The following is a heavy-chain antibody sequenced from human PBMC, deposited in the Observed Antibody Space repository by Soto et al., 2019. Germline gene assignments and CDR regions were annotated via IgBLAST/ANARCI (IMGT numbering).Heavy chain of an antibody. CDR3: ASDLRFLEWLLMSRKIPSDY. CDR1: GFTFSSYS. V-gene: IGHV3-21*01. Sequence: GGSLRLSCAASGFTFSSYSMNWVRQAPGKGLEWVSSISSSSSYIYYADSVKGRFTISRDNAKNSLYLQMNSLRAEDTAVYYCASDLRFLEWLLMSRKIPSDYWGQGTLVTVSS. D-gene: IGHD3-3*01. CDR2: ISSSSSYI. J-gene: IGHJ4*02.